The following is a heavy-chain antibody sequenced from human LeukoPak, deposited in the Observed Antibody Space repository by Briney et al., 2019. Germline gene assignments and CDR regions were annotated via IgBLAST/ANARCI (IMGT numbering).Heavy chain of an antibody. CDR2: IGGSGDGT. D-gene: IGHD3-16*02. Sequence: GGSRRLSCTASGFTFKLYAVTWVRQAPGKGLEWVSGIGGSGDGTHYTHSVKGRFTISRDNSKNTLYLQMNSLRAEDTAVYYCAKKKDPVIQYYFDYWGQGTLVTVSS. CDR1: GFTFKLYA. J-gene: IGHJ4*02. CDR3: AKKKDPVIQYYFDY. V-gene: IGHV3-23*01.